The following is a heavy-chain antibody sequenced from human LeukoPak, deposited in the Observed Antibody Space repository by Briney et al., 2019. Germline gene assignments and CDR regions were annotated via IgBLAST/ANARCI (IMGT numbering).Heavy chain of an antibody. CDR3: ARVYASGSYIVWYFDL. CDR1: GFGFSDSY. D-gene: IGHD1-26*01. V-gene: IGHV4-38-2*01. Sequence: PGGSLRLSCVVSGFGFSDSYMTWIRQPPGKGLEWIGSIYYSGSTYYNPSLKSRVTISVDTSKNQFSLKLSSVTAADTAVYYCARVYASGSYIVWYFDLWGRGTLVTVSS. J-gene: IGHJ2*01. CDR2: IYYSGST.